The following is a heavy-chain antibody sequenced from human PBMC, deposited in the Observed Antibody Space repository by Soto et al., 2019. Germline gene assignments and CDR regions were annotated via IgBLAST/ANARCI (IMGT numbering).Heavy chain of an antibody. CDR1: GGSISSYY. Sequence: PSETLSLTCTVSGGSISSYYWSWIRQPPGKGLEWIGYIYYSGSTNYNPSLKSRVTISVDTSKNQFSLKLSSVTAADTAVYYCARVDSEKYYDYMWGSYRFKAYYFDYWGQGTLVTVSS. V-gene: IGHV4-59*01. D-gene: IGHD3-16*02. CDR2: IYYSGST. J-gene: IGHJ4*02. CDR3: ARVDSEKYYDYMWGSYRFKAYYFDY.